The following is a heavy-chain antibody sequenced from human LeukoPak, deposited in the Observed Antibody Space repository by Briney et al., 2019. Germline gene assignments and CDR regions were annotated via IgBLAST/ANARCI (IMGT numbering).Heavy chain of an antibody. CDR2: ISTSSSYI. D-gene: IGHD3-22*01. CDR3: ARWAHYYDSSGYPY. CDR1: GFIFSSHG. V-gene: IGHV3-21*01. J-gene: IGHJ4*02. Sequence: GGSLRLSCAASGFIFSSHGMNWVRQAPGKGLEWVSSISTSSSYIHYADSVKGRFTISRDNAKNSLYLQMNSLRAEDTAVYYCARWAHYYDSSGYPYWGQGTLVTVSS.